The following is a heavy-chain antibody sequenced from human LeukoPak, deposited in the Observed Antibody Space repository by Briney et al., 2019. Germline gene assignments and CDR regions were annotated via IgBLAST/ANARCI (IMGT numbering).Heavy chain of an antibody. CDR1: GYTLTELS. D-gene: IGHD6-13*01. V-gene: IGHV1-24*01. CDR3: ATDGAAAAGFDY. J-gene: IGHJ4*02. CDR2: FDPEDGET. Sequence: ASVKVSCKVSGYTLTELSMHWVRQAPGKGLEWMGGFDPEDGETIYAQKFQGRVTMTEDTSTDTAYMELSILRSEDTAVYYCATDGAAAAGFDYWGQGTLVTVSS.